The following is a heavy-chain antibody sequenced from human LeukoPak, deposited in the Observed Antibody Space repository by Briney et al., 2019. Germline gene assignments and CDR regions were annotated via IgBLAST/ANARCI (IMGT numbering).Heavy chain of an antibody. Sequence: GGSLRLSCAASGFTFSRHAMNWVRQAPGKGLEWVSSITSSGSYRYHSDSVKGRFTISRDNAKNSLYLQMNSLRVEDTAVYHCASENIVGTSGALFDYWGQGPLVTVSS. CDR2: ITSSGSYR. CDR1: GFTFSRHA. CDR3: ASENIVGTSGALFDY. J-gene: IGHJ4*02. D-gene: IGHD5-12*01. V-gene: IGHV3-21*01.